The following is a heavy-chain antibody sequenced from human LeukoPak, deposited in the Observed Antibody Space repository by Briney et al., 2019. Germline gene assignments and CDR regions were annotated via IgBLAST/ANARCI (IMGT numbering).Heavy chain of an antibody. V-gene: IGHV4-31*03. J-gene: IGHJ4*02. D-gene: IGHD6-6*01. CDR3: ARIPLGIAARPSDY. CDR2: IYYSGST. CDR1: GGPISSGGYY. Sequence: SQTLSLTCTVSGGPISSGGYYWSWIRQHPGKGLEWIGYIYYSGSTYYNPSLKSRVTISVDTSKNQFSLKLSSVTAADTAVYYCARIPLGIAARPSDYWGQGTLVTISS.